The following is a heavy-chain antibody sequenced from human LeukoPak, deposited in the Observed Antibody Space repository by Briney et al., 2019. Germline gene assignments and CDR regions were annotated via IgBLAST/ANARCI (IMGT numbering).Heavy chain of an antibody. CDR3: AKECGQLYDDRAFDI. D-gene: IGHD2-2*02. V-gene: IGHV3-23*01. CDR1: GFTFSSYP. J-gene: IGHJ3*02. Sequence: GGSLTLTCSASGFTFSSYPMNWVRQSPGRGLEWVSAISSTGDSTSYAASMKGRFTISRDNSKNTLYLQMSSLTDEDTTVYYCAKECGQLYDDRAFDIWGQGTMVAVSS. CDR2: ISSTGDST.